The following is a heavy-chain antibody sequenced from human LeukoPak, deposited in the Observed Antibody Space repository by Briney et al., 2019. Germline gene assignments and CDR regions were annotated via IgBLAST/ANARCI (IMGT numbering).Heavy chain of an antibody. J-gene: IGHJ5*02. V-gene: IGHV4-34*01. CDR3: MRDGGSSNYWFDP. Sequence: SETLSLTCAVYGECLSVYYWSWIRQPPGKGLEWIGEINHRGTTNYNPSLKSRVTISVDTSKNQFSLKLSSVTAADTAVYYCMRDGGSSNYWFDPWGQGTLVTVSS. CDR2: INHRGTT. D-gene: IGHD4-11*01. CDR1: GECLSVYY.